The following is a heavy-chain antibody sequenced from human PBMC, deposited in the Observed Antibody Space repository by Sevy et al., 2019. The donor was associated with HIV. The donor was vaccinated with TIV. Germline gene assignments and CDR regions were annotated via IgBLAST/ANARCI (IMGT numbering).Heavy chain of an antibody. D-gene: IGHD2-21*01. V-gene: IGHV5-51*01. J-gene: IGHJ6*02. Sequence: GESLKISCEGSGYSFTHYWIAWVRQIPGKGLEWMGIIYPGDPAPTYSPSFQGRVTISADKSINIAYLQWSRLKAPETAIYYGARLKGCEPYSYYALDVWGQGTTVTVSS. CDR1: GYSFTHYW. CDR2: IYPGDPAP. CDR3: ARLKGCEPYSYYALDV.